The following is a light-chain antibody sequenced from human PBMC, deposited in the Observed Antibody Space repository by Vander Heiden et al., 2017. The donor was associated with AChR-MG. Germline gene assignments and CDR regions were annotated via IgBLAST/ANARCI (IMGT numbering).Light chain of an antibody. CDR3: QQYNSYSRT. J-gene: IGKJ1*01. Sequence: DIQMTQSPSTLSASLGDRITITCRASKSVNRWLAWYQQEPGKAPKLLIYKTSSLESGVPSRFSGSGSGTEFTLTISNLQPDDFATYYCQQYNSYSRTFGQGTRVEI. CDR1: KSVNRW. V-gene: IGKV1-5*03. CDR2: KTS.